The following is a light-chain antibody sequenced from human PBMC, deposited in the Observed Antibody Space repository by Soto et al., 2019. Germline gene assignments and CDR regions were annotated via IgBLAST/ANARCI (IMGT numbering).Light chain of an antibody. CDR3: QQSET. Sequence: EIVLTQSPGTLSLSPWERATLSCRASQSIRSSHLAWYQQKPGQPPRLLIYGVSSRATGIPNRFSGSGSGTDFTLTIDRLEPEDFAVYYCQQSETFGQGTKVDIK. CDR2: GVS. CDR1: QSIRSSH. V-gene: IGKV3-20*01. J-gene: IGKJ1*01.